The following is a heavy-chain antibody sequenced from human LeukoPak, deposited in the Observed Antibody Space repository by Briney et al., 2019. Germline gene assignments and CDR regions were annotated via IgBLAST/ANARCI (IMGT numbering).Heavy chain of an antibody. J-gene: IGHJ4*02. V-gene: IGHV5-51*01. Sequence: GESLKISCKGSGYSFTYYWIAWVRQMPGKGLEWMANIYPGDSDTKYSPSFQGQVAFSADKSISTVYLQWSSLKASDTAMYYCARLTSTNCLDYWGQGTLVTVSS. CDR2: IYPGDSDT. CDR3: ARLTSTNCLDY. CDR1: GYSFTYYW. D-gene: IGHD1-14*01.